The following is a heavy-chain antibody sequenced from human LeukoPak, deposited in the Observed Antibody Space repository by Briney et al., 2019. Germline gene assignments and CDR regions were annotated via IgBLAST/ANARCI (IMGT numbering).Heavy chain of an antibody. V-gene: IGHV1-2*02. Sequence: ASVKVSCKASGYTFTGYYMHWVRQAPGQGLEWMGWINPNSGGTNYAQKFQGRVTMTRDTSISTAYMELSRLRSDDTAVYYCARELPAANYYYYMDVWGKGTTVTVSS. CDR1: GYTFTGYY. CDR3: ARELPAANYYYYMDV. D-gene: IGHD2-2*01. J-gene: IGHJ6*03. CDR2: INPNSGGT.